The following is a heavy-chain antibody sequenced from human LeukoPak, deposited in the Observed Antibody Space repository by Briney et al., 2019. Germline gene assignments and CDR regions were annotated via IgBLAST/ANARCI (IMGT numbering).Heavy chain of an antibody. Sequence: ASVKVSCKASGYTFTGYYMHWVRQAPGQGLEWMGWINPNSGGTNYAQKFQGRVTMTRDTSISTAYMELSRLRSDDTAVYYCARKRFVYYGSGDPDAFDIWGQGTMVTVSS. CDR3: ARKRFVYYGSGDPDAFDI. D-gene: IGHD3-10*01. CDR1: GYTFTGYY. CDR2: INPNSGGT. J-gene: IGHJ3*02. V-gene: IGHV1-2*02.